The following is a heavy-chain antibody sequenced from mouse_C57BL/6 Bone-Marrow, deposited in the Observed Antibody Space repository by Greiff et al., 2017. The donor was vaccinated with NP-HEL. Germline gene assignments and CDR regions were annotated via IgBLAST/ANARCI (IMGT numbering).Heavy chain of an antibody. V-gene: IGHV1-26*01. CDR2: INPNNGGT. CDR3: ARYYGISYWYFDV. Sequence: EVQLQQSGPELVKPGASVKISCKASGYTFTDYYMNWVKQSHGKSLEWIGDINPNNGGTSYNQKFKGKATLTVDKSSSTAYMELRSLTSEDSAVYYCARYYGISYWYFDVWGTGTTVTVSS. CDR1: GYTFTDYY. J-gene: IGHJ1*03. D-gene: IGHD2-1*01.